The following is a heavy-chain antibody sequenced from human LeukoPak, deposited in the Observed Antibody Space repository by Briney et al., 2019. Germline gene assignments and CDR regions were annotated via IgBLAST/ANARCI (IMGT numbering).Heavy chain of an antibody. CDR2: IYPGDSDT. CDR1: GYSFTTYW. CDR3: ARQQVAYYYYYGMDV. V-gene: IGHV5-51*01. Sequence: GESLKISCKGSGYSFTTYWITWVRQMPGKGLEWMGIIYPGDSDTRYSPSFQGQVTISADKSISTAFLQWSSLKASDTAMYYCARQQVAYYYYYGMDVWGKGTTVTVFS. J-gene: IGHJ6*04. D-gene: IGHD2-15*01.